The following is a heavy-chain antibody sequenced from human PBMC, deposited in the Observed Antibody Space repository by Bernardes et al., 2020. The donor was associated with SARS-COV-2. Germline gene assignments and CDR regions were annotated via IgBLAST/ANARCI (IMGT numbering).Heavy chain of an antibody. CDR3: ARDRELGIIGLGYYYGMDV. CDR2: IWYDGSNK. CDR1: GFTFSSYG. J-gene: IGHJ6*02. D-gene: IGHD7-27*01. Sequence: GGSLRLSCAASGFTFSSYGMHWVRQAPGKGLEWVAVIWYDGSNKYYADSVKGRFTISRDNSKNTLYLQMNSLRAEDTAVYYCARDRELGIIGLGYYYGMDVWGQGTTVTVSS. V-gene: IGHV3-33*01.